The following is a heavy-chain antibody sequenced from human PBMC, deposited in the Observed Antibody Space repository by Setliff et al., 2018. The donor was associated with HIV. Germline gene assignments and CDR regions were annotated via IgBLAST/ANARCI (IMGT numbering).Heavy chain of an antibody. CDR1: GYTFTSYA. J-gene: IGHJ4*02. D-gene: IGHD3-10*01. CDR2: INTNTGNP. V-gene: IGHV7-4-1*02. Sequence: ASVKVSCKASGYTFTSYAMNWVRQAPGQGLEWMGWINTNTGNPTYAQGFTGRFVFSVDTSVTTAYLQISSLKAEDTAVYYCARDSDLRYYYGSGRLRFDYWGQGTLVTVSS. CDR3: ARDSDLRYYYGSGRLRFDY.